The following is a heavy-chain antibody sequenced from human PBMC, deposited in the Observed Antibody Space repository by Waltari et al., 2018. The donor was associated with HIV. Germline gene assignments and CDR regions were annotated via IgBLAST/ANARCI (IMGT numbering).Heavy chain of an antibody. Sequence: QMQVVQSGPEAKKPGTSVKVSCKTSGITFTNSIIQWVRQARGQRPEWMGWIVAETGNTNYAQDFQERVTITRDMSTETIYMDLTGLTSDDTAVYYCAVALRHFDWIDPWGQGTLVTVSS. CDR3: AVALRHFDWIDP. V-gene: IGHV1-58*02. CDR1: GITFTNSI. J-gene: IGHJ5*02. D-gene: IGHD3-9*01. CDR2: IVAETGNT.